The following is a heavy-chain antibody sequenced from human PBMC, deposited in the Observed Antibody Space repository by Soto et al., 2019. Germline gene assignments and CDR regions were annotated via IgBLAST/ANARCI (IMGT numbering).Heavy chain of an antibody. D-gene: IGHD1-26*01. J-gene: IGHJ6*02. CDR3: ATISAGGHYYYGMDV. CDR1: GATMWSSVVY. CDR2: SFHSGSA. V-gene: IGHV4-30-4*01. Sequence: SVTHCLRCTVCGATMWSSVVYVTWILQPPGKGLEWIGYSFHSGSAYYNPSRKSRVTISVETSKNQFSLKLTSVTAADTAVYYCATISAGGHYYYGMDVWGQGTTVTVSS.